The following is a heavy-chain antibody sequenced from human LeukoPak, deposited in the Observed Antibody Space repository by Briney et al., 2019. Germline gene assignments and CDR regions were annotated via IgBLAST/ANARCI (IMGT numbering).Heavy chain of an antibody. Sequence: ASVKVSCKASGYTFTDYYMHWVRQAPGQGLEWMGWIKTNSGGTDYAQKFQGRVTMTRDTSISTAYMELSRLRSDDTAVYYCARDGKGIPNWFDPWGQGTVVTVSS. CDR2: IKTNSGGT. D-gene: IGHD2-21*01. CDR3: ARDGKGIPNWFDP. V-gene: IGHV1-2*02. CDR1: GYTFTDYY. J-gene: IGHJ5*02.